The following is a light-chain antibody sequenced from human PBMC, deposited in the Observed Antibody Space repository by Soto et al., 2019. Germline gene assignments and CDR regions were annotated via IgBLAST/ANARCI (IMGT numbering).Light chain of an antibody. CDR1: QGVRND. V-gene: IGKV1-17*01. Sequence: DIQMTQSPSSLSASVGDRVTITCRASQGVRNDLGWYQQKPGKAPELLIYDASTLQSGVPSRFSGSRSGTEFTLTSSSLQPEDFATYYGLQYNTYGLTFGQGTKVDIK. CDR2: DAS. J-gene: IGKJ1*01. CDR3: LQYNTYGLT.